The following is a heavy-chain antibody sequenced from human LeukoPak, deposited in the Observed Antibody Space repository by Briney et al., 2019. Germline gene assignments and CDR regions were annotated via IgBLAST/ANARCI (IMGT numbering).Heavy chain of an antibody. CDR1: GFNVSSKY. D-gene: IGHD6-13*01. J-gene: IGHJ4*02. CDR3: AREASYSGSWWYFDH. CDR2: IYNGGSA. Sequence: GGSLRLSCAASGFNVSSKYISWVRQAPGKGLEWVSVIYNGGSANYADSVKGRLTISRDNSKNKVYLQMNSLRVEDTAVYYCAREASYSGSWWYFDHWGQGTPVTASS. V-gene: IGHV3-66*01.